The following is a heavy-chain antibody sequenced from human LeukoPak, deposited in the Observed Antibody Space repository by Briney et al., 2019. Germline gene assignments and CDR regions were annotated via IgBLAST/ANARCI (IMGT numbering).Heavy chain of an antibody. CDR2: IRYDGSNK. D-gene: IGHD3-3*01. Sequence: GGSLRLSCAASGFTFSSYGMHWVRQAPGKGLEWVAFIRYDGSNKYYADSMKGRFTISRDNAKKSLYLQMNSLRAEDTAVYYCARGDPDISFGVAGEAFDIWGQGTMVTVSS. J-gene: IGHJ3*02. CDR3: ARGDPDISFGVAGEAFDI. V-gene: IGHV3-30*02. CDR1: GFTFSSYG.